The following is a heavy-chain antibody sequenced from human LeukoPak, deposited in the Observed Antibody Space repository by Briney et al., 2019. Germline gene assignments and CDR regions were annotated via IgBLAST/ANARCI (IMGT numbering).Heavy chain of an antibody. CDR3: ARKMGGLRYFDWLPD. CDR2: INPNSGGT. J-gene: IGHJ4*02. D-gene: IGHD3-9*01. V-gene: IGHV1-2*02. CDR1: GYTFTGYY. Sequence: ASVKVSCKASGYTFTGYYMHWVRQAPGQGLEWMGWINPNSGGTNYAQKFQGRVTMTRDTSISTAYMELSRLRSEDTAVYYCARKMGGLRYFDWLPDWGQGTLVTVSS.